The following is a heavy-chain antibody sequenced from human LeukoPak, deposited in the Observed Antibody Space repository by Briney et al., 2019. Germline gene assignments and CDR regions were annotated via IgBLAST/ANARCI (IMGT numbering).Heavy chain of an antibody. CDR2: ISSGGTTI. J-gene: IGHJ4*02. V-gene: IGHV3-48*01. D-gene: IGHD6-19*01. CDR1: GFTFSTYS. Sequence: PGGSLRLSCAASGFTFSTYSMNWVRQAPGKGLEGVSYISSGGTTIYYADSVKGRFTISRDNAKNSLYLQMNSLRAEDTAVYYCARDPAGAGIYYDYWGQGTLVTVSS. CDR3: ARDPAGAGIYYDY.